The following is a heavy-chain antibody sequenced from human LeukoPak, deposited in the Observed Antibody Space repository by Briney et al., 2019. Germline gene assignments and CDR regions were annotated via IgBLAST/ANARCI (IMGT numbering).Heavy chain of an antibody. CDR1: GFTFSSYG. D-gene: IGHD3-10*01. CDR2: ISYDGSNK. CDR3: AKGGGWFGKSHYFDY. J-gene: IGHJ4*02. V-gene: IGHV3-30*18. Sequence: PGGSLRLSCAASGFTFSSYGMNWVRQAPGKGLEWVAVISYDGSNKYYADSVKGRFTISRDNSKNTLYLQMNSLRAEDTAVYYCAKGGGWFGKSHYFDYWGQGTLVTVSS.